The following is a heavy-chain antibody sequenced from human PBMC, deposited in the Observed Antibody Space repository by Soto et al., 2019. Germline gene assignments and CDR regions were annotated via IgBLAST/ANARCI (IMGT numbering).Heavy chain of an antibody. Sequence: GGSLRLSCAASGFSVTSNYMTWVRQAPGKGLECVSVIYAGGNTYYPDSVKGRFTISSDNSKNTLFLQMNNLRAEDTAGYYCARVTTFYDILTSSYALNYFDYWGQGTRVTVSS. CDR3: ARVTTFYDILTSSYALNYFDY. CDR1: GFSVTSNY. D-gene: IGHD3-9*01. CDR2: IYAGGNT. V-gene: IGHV3-53*01. J-gene: IGHJ4*02.